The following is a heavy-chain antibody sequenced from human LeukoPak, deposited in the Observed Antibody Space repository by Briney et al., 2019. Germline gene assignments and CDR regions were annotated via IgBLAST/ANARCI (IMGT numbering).Heavy chain of an antibody. V-gene: IGHV1-46*01. D-gene: IGHD3-10*01. Sequence: GASVKVSCKASGYTFTNYYMHWVRQAPGQGLEWMGLINPSGGSTSYAEKFQGRVIMTRDMSTTTDYMELSSLRSEDTAVYYCAKDRGVLGWFDPWGQGTQVTVSS. CDR1: GYTFTNYY. CDR3: AKDRGVLGWFDP. CDR2: INPSGGST. J-gene: IGHJ5*02.